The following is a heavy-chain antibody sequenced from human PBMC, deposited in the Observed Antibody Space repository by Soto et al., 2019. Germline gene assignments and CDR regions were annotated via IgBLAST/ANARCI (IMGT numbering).Heavy chain of an antibody. V-gene: IGHV3-7*03. CDR1: GFTFSSYW. D-gene: IGHD6-19*01. CDR2: IKQDGSEK. Sequence: GGSLRLSCAASGFTFSSYWMSWVRQAPGKGLEWVANIKQDGSEKYYVDSVKGRFTISRDNAKNSLYLQMNSLRAEDTAVYYCARETPYGSGWYDYYYYYGMDVWGQGTTVTVSS. CDR3: ARETPYGSGWYDYYYYYGMDV. J-gene: IGHJ6*02.